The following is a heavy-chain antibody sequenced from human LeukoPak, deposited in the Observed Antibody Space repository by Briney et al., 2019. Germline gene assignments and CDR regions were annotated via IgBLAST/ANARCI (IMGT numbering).Heavy chain of an antibody. J-gene: IGHJ5*02. V-gene: IGHV3-48*03. CDR3: ARGYYYDSSGPNWFDP. Sequence: PGGSLRLSCAASGFTFSSYEMNWVRQAPGKGLEWVSYISSSGSTIYYADSVKGRFTISRDNAKSSLYLQMNSLRAEDTAVYYCARGYYYDSSGPNWFDPWGQGTLVTVSS. D-gene: IGHD3-22*01. CDR2: ISSSGSTI. CDR1: GFTFSSYE.